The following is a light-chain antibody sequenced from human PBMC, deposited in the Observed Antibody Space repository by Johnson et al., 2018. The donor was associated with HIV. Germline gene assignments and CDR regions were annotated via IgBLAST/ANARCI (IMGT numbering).Light chain of an antibody. CDR3: GTWDSRLSVL. CDR1: SSNIGNNY. Sequence: QLVLTQPPSVSAAPGQKVTISCSGSSSNIGNNYVSWYQQLPGTAPKLLIYEDNKRPSGIPDRFSGSKSGTSATLGITGLQTGDEADYYCGTWDSRLSVLFGTGTKVTVL. CDR2: EDN. V-gene: IGLV1-51*02. J-gene: IGLJ1*01.